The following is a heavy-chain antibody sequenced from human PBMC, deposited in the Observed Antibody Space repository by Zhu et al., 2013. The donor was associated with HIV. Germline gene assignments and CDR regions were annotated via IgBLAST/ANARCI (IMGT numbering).Heavy chain of an antibody. V-gene: IGHV1-24*01. Sequence: QVQLVQSGAEVKKPGASVKVSCKVSGYTLTELSMHWVRQAPGKGLEWMGGFDPEDGETIYAQKFQGRVTMTEDTSTDTAYMELSSLRSEDTAVYYCATEIDSSGYYQRGYGMDVWGQGTTVTVSS. CDR2: FDPEDGET. J-gene: IGHJ6*02. CDR3: ATEIDSSGYYQRGYGMDV. CDR1: GYTLTELS. D-gene: IGHD3-22*01.